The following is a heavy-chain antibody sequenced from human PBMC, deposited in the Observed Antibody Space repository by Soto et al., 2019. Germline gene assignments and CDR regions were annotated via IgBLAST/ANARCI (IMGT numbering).Heavy chain of an antibody. J-gene: IGHJ4*02. CDR3: ERATYYDFWSGYPTSYYFDY. CDR1: GFSLSTSGMC. CDR2: IDWDDDK. V-gene: IGHV2-70*01. Sequence: SGPTLVNPTQTLTLTCTFSGFSLSTSGMCVSWIRQPPGRALEWLALIDWDDDKYYSTSLKTRLTIPKDTSKNQVVLTMTNMDPVDTATYYCERATYYDFWSGYPTSYYFDYWGQGTLVTVSS. D-gene: IGHD3-3*01.